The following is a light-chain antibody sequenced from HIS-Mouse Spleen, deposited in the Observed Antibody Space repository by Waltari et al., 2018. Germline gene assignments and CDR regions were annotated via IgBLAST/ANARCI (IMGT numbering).Light chain of an antibody. CDR2: KAS. CDR1: QSISSW. CDR3: QQYNSYSL. V-gene: IGKV1-5*03. J-gene: IGKJ3*01. Sequence: DIQMTQSPSTLSASVGDRVTITCRASQSISSWLAWYQQKPGKAPKLLIYKASSLESGVPSGFSGSGSGTEFTLTISSLQPDDFATYYCQQYNSYSLFGPGTKVDIK.